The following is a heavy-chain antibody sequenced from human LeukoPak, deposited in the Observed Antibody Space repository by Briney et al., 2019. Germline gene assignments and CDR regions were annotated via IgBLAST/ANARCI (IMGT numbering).Heavy chain of an antibody. CDR3: ARSVDYYDSSGYLYFDY. J-gene: IGHJ4*02. CDR2: IIPIFGIA. V-gene: IGHV1-69*04. Sequence: ASEKVSCKASGGTFSSYGISWVRQAPGQGNEWMGRIIPIFGIANYEQKFQGRVTITADKSTSPAYMELSSLRSEDTAVYYCARSVDYYDSSGYLYFDYWGQGTLVTVSS. D-gene: IGHD3-22*01. CDR1: GGTFSSYG.